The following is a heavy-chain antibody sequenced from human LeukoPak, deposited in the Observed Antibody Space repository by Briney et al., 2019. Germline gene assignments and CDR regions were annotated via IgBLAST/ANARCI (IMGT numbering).Heavy chain of an antibody. V-gene: IGHV4-30-4*01. CDR1: GGSITSGDYY. J-gene: IGHJ4*02. CDR2: IYYSGST. Sequence: SQTLSLTCTVSGGSITSGDYYWSWIRQPPGKGLEWIGYIYYSGSTYYNPSLETRITMSVDTSKNQFSLKLGPVTAADTAVYYCARTEGSGIYFDYWGQGTLVTVSS. CDR3: ARTEGSGIYFDY. D-gene: IGHD3-10*01.